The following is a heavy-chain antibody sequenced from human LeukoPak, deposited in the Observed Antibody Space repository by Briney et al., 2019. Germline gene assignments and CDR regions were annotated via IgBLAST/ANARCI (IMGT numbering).Heavy chain of an antibody. J-gene: IGHJ1*01. Sequence: PSETLSLTCTVSGVSINNYYWNWIRQPPGKGLEWIGYIYYTGNTNYNPSLKSRVTISVDTSKNQFSLKLSSVTAADTAVYYCARDRLQLQHWGQGTLVTVSS. D-gene: IGHD5-24*01. CDR2: IYYTGNT. CDR3: ARDRLQLQH. CDR1: GVSINNYY. V-gene: IGHV4-59*01.